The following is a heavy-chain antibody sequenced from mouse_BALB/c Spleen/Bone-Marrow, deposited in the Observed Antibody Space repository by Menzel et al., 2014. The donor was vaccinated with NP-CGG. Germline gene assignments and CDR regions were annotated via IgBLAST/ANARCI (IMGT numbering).Heavy chain of an antibody. CDR1: GDSITSGY. CDR2: ISYSGST. V-gene: IGHV3-8*02. Sequence: DVHLVESGPSLVKPSQTLSLTCSVTGDSITSGYWNWIRKFPGNKLEYMGYISYSGSTYCNPSLKSRISVTRDTSKNQYYLQLNSVATEDTATYYCARSRDYYGNSLDYWGQGTTLTVSS. D-gene: IGHD2-1*01. J-gene: IGHJ2*01. CDR3: ARSRDYYGNSLDY.